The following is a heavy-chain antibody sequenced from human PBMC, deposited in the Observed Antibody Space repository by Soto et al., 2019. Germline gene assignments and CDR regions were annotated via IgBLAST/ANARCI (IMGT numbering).Heavy chain of an antibody. CDR1: GGSISSGDYY. CDR3: AGSPGGAPADYYFDY. Sequence: QVRLQESGPGLVKPSKTLSLTCTVSGGSISSGDYYWSWIRHHPGGGLEWIGYIHYSGNTYYDPSLKSRLTMSSDTTKKQYSPNLSSVTAAGTAVYYCAGSPGGAPADYYFDYWGLGTLVTVSS. CDR2: IHYSGNT. D-gene: IGHD4-17*01. J-gene: IGHJ4*02. V-gene: IGHV4-31*04.